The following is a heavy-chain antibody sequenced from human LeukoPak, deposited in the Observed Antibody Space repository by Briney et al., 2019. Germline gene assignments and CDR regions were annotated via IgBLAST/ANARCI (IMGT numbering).Heavy chain of an antibody. CDR1: GFTFDDYG. V-gene: IGHV3-20*04. J-gene: IGHJ4*02. D-gene: IGHD3-22*01. CDR3: ARVHRSYDSSDWEDY. CDR2: INWNGGST. Sequence: AGGSLRLSCAASGFTFDDYGMSWVRQAPGKGLEWVSGINWNGGSTGYADSVKGRFTISRDNAKNSLYLQMNSLRAEDTALYYCARVHRSYDSSDWEDYWGQGTLVTVSS.